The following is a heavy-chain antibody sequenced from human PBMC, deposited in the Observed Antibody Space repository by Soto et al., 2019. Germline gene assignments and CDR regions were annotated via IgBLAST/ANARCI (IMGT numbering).Heavy chain of an antibody. J-gene: IGHJ4*02. CDR2: IKQDGSEK. V-gene: IGHV3-7*01. D-gene: IGHD3-16*02. CDR3: ARVEGYDYIWGSYRSYFDY. CDR1: GFTFSSYW. Sequence: EVQLVESGGDLVQPGGSLRLSCAASGFTFSSYWMSWVRQAPGKGLEWVANIKQDGSEKYYVDSVKGRFTISRDNAKNSLYLQMNSLRAEDTAVYYCARVEGYDYIWGSYRSYFDYWGQGTLVTVSS.